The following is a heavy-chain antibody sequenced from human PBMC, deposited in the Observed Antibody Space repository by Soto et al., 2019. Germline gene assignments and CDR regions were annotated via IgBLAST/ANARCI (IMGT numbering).Heavy chain of an antibody. CDR3: ARDYYGSGSYYKPVYYYYGMDV. Sequence: QVQLVQSGAEVKKPGASVKVSCKASGYTFTSYGISWVRQAPGQGLEWMGWISAYNGNTNYAQKLQGRVTMPTDTSTSTAYMELRSLRSDDTAVYYCARDYYGSGSYYKPVYYYYGMDVWGQGTTVTVSS. J-gene: IGHJ6*02. D-gene: IGHD3-10*01. CDR1: GYTFTSYG. CDR2: ISAYNGNT. V-gene: IGHV1-18*01.